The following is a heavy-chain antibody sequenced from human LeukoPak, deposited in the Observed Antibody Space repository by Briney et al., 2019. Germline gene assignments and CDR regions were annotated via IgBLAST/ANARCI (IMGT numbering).Heavy chain of an antibody. Sequence: SQTLSLTCAISGDSVSSDSAAWNWIRQSPSRGLEWLGRTYHRSTWYDDYVVSVRSRLTITPDISKNQVSLQLNSVTPEDTAVYYCTREVAGTGGFDHWGQGITVTVSS. J-gene: IGHJ4*02. CDR1: GDSVSSDSAA. D-gene: IGHD6-13*01. CDR2: TYHRSTWYD. CDR3: TREVAGTGGFDH. V-gene: IGHV6-1*01.